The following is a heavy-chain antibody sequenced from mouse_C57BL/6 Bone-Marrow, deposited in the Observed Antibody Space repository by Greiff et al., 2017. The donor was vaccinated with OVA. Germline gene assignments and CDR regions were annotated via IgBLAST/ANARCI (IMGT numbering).Heavy chain of an antibody. Sequence: EVKLMESKGGLVQPGSSMKLSCTASGFTFSDYYMAWVRQVPEKGLEWVANINYDGSSTYYLDSLKSRFIISRDNAKNILYLQMSSLKSEDTATYYCARRSSLRPYYFDYWGQGTTLTVSS. D-gene: IGHD1-1*01. CDR3: ARRSSLRPYYFDY. V-gene: IGHV5-16*01. J-gene: IGHJ2*01. CDR2: INYDGSST. CDR1: GFTFSDYY.